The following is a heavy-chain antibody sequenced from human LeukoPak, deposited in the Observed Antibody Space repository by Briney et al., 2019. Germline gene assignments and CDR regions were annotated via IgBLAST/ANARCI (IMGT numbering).Heavy chain of an antibody. Sequence: PGGSLRLSCAASGFTFSDHYMDWVRQAPGKGLEWVGRCKNKANSYITQYAAFVQGRFTISRDDSKNSLYLQINSLKTEDTAVYYCARDDSGQGNYWGQGTLVTVSS. CDR1: GFTFSDHY. V-gene: IGHV3-72*01. J-gene: IGHJ4*02. CDR3: ARDDSGQGNY. D-gene: IGHD5-12*01. CDR2: CKNKANSYIT.